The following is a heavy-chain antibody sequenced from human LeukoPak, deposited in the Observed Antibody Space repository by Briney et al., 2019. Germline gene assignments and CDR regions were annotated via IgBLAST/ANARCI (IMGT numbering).Heavy chain of an antibody. CDR1: GDSVSSNSVP. CDR3: AREITFGGVIAPFDY. Sequence: SQTLSLTCAISGDSVSSNSVPWDWITQSPSRGLEWLGRTYYRSKWYTEYAVSVEIRITINPDTSKNQVSLQLNSVTPEDTAVYYCAREITFGGVIAPFDYWGQGTLVTVSS. CDR2: TYYRSKWYT. J-gene: IGHJ4*02. V-gene: IGHV6-1*01. D-gene: IGHD3-16*02.